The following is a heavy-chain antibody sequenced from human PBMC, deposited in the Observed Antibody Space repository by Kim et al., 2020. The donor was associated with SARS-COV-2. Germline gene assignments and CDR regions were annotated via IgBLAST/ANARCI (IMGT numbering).Heavy chain of an antibody. CDR1: GFTFSSYA. V-gene: IGHV3-23*01. D-gene: IGHD1-26*01. J-gene: IGHJ4*02. CDR3: AKDHEPTSGSYGGYYFDY. CDR2: ISGSGGST. Sequence: GGSLRLSCAASGFTFSSYAMSWVRQAPGKGLEWVSAISGSGGSTYYADSVKGRFTISRDNSKNTLYLQMNSLRAEDTAVYYCAKDHEPTSGSYGGYYFDYWGQGTLVTVSS.